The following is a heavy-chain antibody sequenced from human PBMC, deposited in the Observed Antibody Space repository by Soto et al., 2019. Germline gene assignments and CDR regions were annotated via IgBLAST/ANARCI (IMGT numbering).Heavy chain of an antibody. CDR3: ARGDRYYDTSDYYFDC. D-gene: IGHD3-22*01. CDR1: WFTVSSNY. CDR2: IYSGGST. Sequence: GGSLRLSCAASWFTVSSNYMSWVRQAPGKGLEWVSVIYSGGSTYYADSVKGRFTISRDNSKNTLYLEMNGLRAEDTAVYYCARGDRYYDTSDYYFDCWGRGTLVTVSS. J-gene: IGHJ4*02. V-gene: IGHV3-53*01.